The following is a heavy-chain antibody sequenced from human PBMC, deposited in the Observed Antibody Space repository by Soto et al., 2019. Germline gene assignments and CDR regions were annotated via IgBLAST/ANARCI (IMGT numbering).Heavy chain of an antibody. D-gene: IGHD2-8*02. CDR3: ARDKITGLFDY. V-gene: IGHV4-34*01. Sequence: QVQLQQWGAGLLKPSETLSLTCPVYGGSFSGYYWTWIRQPPGTRLEWIGEVNHSGRTKYNPSLKSRVTISVDTSKNQFSLKLTSVTGADTAVYYWARDKITGLFDYWGQGTMVTVSS. J-gene: IGHJ4*02. CDR2: VNHSGRT. CDR1: GGSFSGYY.